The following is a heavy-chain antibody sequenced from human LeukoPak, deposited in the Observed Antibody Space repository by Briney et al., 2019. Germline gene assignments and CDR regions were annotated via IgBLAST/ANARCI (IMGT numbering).Heavy chain of an antibody. CDR2: IYYSGST. J-gene: IGHJ4*02. Sequence: SETLSLTCTVSGGSISSYYWGWIRQPPGKGLEWIGSIYYSGSTYYNPSLKSRVTISVDTSKNQFSLKLSSVTAADTAVYYCARRRGYGDYVIDYWGQGTLVTVSS. D-gene: IGHD4-17*01. V-gene: IGHV4-39*01. CDR3: ARRRGYGDYVIDY. CDR1: GGSISSYY.